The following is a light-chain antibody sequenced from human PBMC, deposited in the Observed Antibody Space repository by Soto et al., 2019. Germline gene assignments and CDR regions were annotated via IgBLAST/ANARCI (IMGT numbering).Light chain of an antibody. CDR3: QHYNNWPRT. V-gene: IGKV3-15*01. CDR1: QSVSSN. J-gene: IGKJ1*01. Sequence: EIVMTQSPATLSVSPGERATLSYSASQSVSSNLAWYQQKPGQAPRLLLYGTSTRATGIPARFSGSGSGREFTLTISSLQSEDFAVYYCQHYNNWPRTFGQGTKVEIK. CDR2: GTS.